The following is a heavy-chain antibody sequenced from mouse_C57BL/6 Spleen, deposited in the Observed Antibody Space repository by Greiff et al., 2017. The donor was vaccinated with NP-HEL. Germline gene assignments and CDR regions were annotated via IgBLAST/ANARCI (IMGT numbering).Heavy chain of an antibody. CDR1: GFSLTSYG. CDR2: IWSGGST. J-gene: IGHJ4*01. CDR3: AKKGRTRTGYYAMGC. V-gene: IGHV2-4*01. D-gene: IGHD3-3*01. Sequence: QVQLQQSGPGLVQPSQSLSITCTVSGFSLTSYGVHWVRQPPGKGLEWLGVIWSGGSTDYNAAFISRLSIRKDNSKSQVFLKMNSLHADDAALYYCAKKGRTRTGYYAMGCWGQGASGTVSS.